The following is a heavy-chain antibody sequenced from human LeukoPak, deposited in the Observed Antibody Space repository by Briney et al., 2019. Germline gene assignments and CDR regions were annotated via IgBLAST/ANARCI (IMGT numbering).Heavy chain of an antibody. CDR3: AKVSGYYYGMDV. CDR2: ISWNSGSI. V-gene: IGHV3-9*01. Sequence: GGSLRLTCSASGFTFSTYAMSWVRQSPGKGLEWVSGISWNSGSIGYADSVKGRFTISRDNAKNSLHLQMNSLRAEDTALYYCAKVSGYYYGMDVWGQGTTVTVSS. CDR1: GFTFSTYA. J-gene: IGHJ6*02. D-gene: IGHD2/OR15-2a*01.